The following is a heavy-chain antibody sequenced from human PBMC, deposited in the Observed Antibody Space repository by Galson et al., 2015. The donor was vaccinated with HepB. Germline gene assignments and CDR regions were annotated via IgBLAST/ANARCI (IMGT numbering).Heavy chain of an antibody. CDR2: FSGAGSRI. Sequence: SLRLSCATSGFTFRTYSLSWVRQAPGKGLEWVSSFSGAGSRIDYADAVKGRFTISRDNGENSLYLQMNSLRAEDTAVYYCVRITLDSSSNYFDHWGQGTLVTVSS. CDR1: GFTFRTYS. J-gene: IGHJ4*02. CDR3: VRITLDSSSNYFDH. D-gene: IGHD1-14*01. V-gene: IGHV3-21*01.